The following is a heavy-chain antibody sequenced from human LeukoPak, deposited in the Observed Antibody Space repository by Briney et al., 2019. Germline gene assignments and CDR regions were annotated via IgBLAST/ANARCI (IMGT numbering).Heavy chain of an antibody. CDR3: ARVGSSTSPSGSYTPRYYFDY. D-gene: IGHD1-26*01. Sequence: SETLSLTCTVSDGSISSNSYYWGWVRQPPGRGLEWVGSIYYSGTTYYNPSLNSRVTISVDTSKNQFSLKLSSVTAADTAVYYCARVGSSTSPSGSYTPRYYFDYWGQGTLVTVSS. V-gene: IGHV4-39*07. CDR1: DGSISSNSYY. CDR2: IYYSGTT. J-gene: IGHJ4*02.